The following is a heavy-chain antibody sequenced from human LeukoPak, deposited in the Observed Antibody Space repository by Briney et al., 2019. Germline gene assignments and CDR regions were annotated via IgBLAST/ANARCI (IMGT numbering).Heavy chain of an antibody. Sequence: SETLSLTCTVSGGSISNYFWSWIRQPAGKGLEWIGRIYTNENTNYNPSLKSRFTMSVDTSENQFSLRLSSVAAADTAVYYCARERTSSGTPFYFDYWSQGTLVTVSS. D-gene: IGHD3-10*01. CDR1: GGSISNYF. V-gene: IGHV4-4*07. CDR3: ARERTSSGTPFYFDY. CDR2: IYTNENT. J-gene: IGHJ4*02.